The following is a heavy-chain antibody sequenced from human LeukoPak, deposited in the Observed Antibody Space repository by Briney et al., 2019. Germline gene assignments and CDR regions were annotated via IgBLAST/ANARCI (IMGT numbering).Heavy chain of an antibody. V-gene: IGHV4-4*07. J-gene: IGHJ6*02. CDR3: ASTSGSYYFYYGMDV. D-gene: IGHD1-26*01. Sequence: SETLSLTCTVSGDSIKNYYWSWIRQPAGKGLEWIGRIYASGSTNYNPSLKSRVTMSVDTSMNQFSLKLSSVTAADTAVYYCASTSGSYYFYYGMDVWGQGTTVTVSS. CDR1: GDSIKNYY. CDR2: IYASGST.